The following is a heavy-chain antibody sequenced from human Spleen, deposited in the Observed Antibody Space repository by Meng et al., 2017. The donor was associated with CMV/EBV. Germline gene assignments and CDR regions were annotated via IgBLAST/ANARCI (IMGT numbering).Heavy chain of an antibody. CDR3: ARDNNWGPDY. V-gene: IGHV1-2*02. CDR2: IIPNSGGT. Sequence: ASVKVSCKASGGTFSSYAISWVRQAPGQGLEWMGGIIPNSGGTNYAQKFQGRVTMTRDTSISTAYMELSRLRSDDTAVYYCARDNNWGPDYWGQGTLVTVSS. D-gene: IGHD7-27*01. CDR1: GGTFSSYA. J-gene: IGHJ4*02.